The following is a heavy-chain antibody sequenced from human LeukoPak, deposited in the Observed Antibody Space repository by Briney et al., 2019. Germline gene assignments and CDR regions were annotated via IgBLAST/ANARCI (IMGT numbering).Heavy chain of an antibody. CDR1: GYSISSGYY. CDR3: ARGIYWFDP. CDR2: IYHIGST. Sequence: HPSETLSLTCTVSGYSISSGYYWGWIRQPPGKGLEWIGSIYHIGSTFYNPSLKSRVTISVDTSKNQFSLKLSSVTAADTAVYYCARGIYWFDPWGQGTLVTVSS. J-gene: IGHJ5*02. V-gene: IGHV4-38-2*02.